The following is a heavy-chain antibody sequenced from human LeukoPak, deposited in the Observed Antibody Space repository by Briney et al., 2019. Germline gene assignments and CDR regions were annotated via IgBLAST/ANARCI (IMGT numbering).Heavy chain of an antibody. Sequence: GGSLRLSCVASGLSFSGYGMCWVRQAPGKGLEWVSAIGGSGDNIHYADSVKGRFTISRDNSMNTLYLQMNSLRAEDTAVYYCARSGLESVYYYGMDVWGQGTTVTVSS. J-gene: IGHJ6*02. CDR1: GLSFSGYG. D-gene: IGHD4-11*01. CDR3: ARSGLESVYYYGMDV. V-gene: IGHV3-23*01. CDR2: IGGSGDNI.